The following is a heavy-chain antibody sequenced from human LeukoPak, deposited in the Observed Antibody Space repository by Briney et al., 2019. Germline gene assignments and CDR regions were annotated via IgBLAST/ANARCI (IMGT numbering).Heavy chain of an antibody. CDR3: LRDKAGSFYGSGGYRFYYNGMDV. CDR1: GGSMSSYY. CDR2: IYYSGST. V-gene: IGHV4-59*12. D-gene: IGHD3-10*01. J-gene: IGHJ6*02. Sequence: SETLSLTCTVSGGSMSSYYWSWIRQPPGKGLEWIGYIYYSGSTNYNPSLKSRVTISVDTSKNQFTLKLTSVTAADTAIYYCLRDKAGSFYGSGGYRFYYNGMDVWGQGTAVTVSS.